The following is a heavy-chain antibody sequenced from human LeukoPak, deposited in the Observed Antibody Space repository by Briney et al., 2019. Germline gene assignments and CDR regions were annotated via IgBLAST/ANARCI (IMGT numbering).Heavy chain of an antibody. Sequence: GGSPRLSCAASGFTFSSYAMHWVRQAPGKGLEWVAVISYDGSNKYYADSVKGRFTISRDNSKNTLYLQMNSLRAEDTAVYYCARVDGIAAAGTGPIDYWGQGTLVTVSS. CDR1: GFTFSSYA. CDR3: ARVDGIAAAGTGPIDY. J-gene: IGHJ4*02. CDR2: ISYDGSNK. D-gene: IGHD6-13*01. V-gene: IGHV3-30-3*01.